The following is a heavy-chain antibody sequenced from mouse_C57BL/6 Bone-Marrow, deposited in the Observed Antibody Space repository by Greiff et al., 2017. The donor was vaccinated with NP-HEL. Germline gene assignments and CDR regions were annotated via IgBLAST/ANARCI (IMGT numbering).Heavy chain of an antibody. Sequence: VQLQQSGAELVRPGASVKLSCKASGYPFTDYYINWVKQRPGQGLEWIARIYPGSGNTYYHAKFTGKATLTADKSSSTAYMKLSSLTSEDSAVYYCARGYYDHPWFAYWGQGTLVTVSA. CDR3: ARGYYDHPWFAY. D-gene: IGHD2-4*01. CDR2: IYPGSGNT. J-gene: IGHJ3*01. V-gene: IGHV1-76*01. CDR1: GYPFTDYY.